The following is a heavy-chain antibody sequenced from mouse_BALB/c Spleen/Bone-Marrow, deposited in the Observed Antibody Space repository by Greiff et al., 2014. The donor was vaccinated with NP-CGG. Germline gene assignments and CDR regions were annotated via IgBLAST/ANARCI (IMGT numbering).Heavy chain of an antibody. CDR2: IRNKANGYTT. CDR3: ARDKGGVFFDY. Sequence: DVHLVESGGGLVQPGGSLRLSCATSGFTFTDYYMNWVRQPPGKALEWLGFIRNKANGYTTEYSASVKGRFTISRDNSQSILYLQMNTLRAEDSATYYCARDKGGVFFDYWGQGTTLTVSS. J-gene: IGHJ2*01. V-gene: IGHV7-3*02. CDR1: GFTFTDYY.